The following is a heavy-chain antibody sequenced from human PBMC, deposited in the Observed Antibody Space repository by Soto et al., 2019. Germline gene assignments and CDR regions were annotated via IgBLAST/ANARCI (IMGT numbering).Heavy chain of an antibody. CDR1: FTSYD. V-gene: IGHV1-8*01. CDR3: ARGPGSSDWRFSYYYMDV. CDR2: MNPNSGDT. D-gene: IGHD6-19*01. Sequence: QVQLVQSGAEVKKPGASVKVSCTFTSYDINWVRQAPGQGLEWMAWMNPNSGDTRYAQKLQGRVTMTRNTSIFTAYMELSSLRSEDTAVYYCARGPGSSDWRFSYYYMDVWGQGTTVTVSS. J-gene: IGHJ6*02.